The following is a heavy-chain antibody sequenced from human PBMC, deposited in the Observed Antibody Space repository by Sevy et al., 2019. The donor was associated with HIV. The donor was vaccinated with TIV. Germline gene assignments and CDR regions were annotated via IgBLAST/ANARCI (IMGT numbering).Heavy chain of an antibody. CDR1: GFMFDDYA. CDR2: ISWSSGSI. CDR3: AKGRSPSIAAAGTEFDP. D-gene: IGHD6-13*01. Sequence: GGSLRLSCAASGFMFDDYAMHWVRQAPGKRLEWVSGISWSSGSIDYADSVKGRFAISRDNAKNSLYLQMNSLRAEDTALYYCAKGRSPSIAAAGTEFDPWGQGTLVTVSS. J-gene: IGHJ5*02. V-gene: IGHV3-9*01.